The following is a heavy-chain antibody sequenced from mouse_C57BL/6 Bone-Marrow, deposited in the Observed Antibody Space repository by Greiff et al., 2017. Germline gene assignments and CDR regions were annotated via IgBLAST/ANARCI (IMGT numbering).Heavy chain of an antibody. CDR1: GFTFSSYA. CDR2: ISDGGSYT. Sequence: EVKLEESGGGLVKPGGSLKLSCAASGFTFSSYAMSWVRQTPEKRLEWVATISDGGSYTYYPDNVKGRFTISRDNAKNNLYLQMSHLKSEDTAMYYCALIYYGNQDRCFDVWGTGTTVTVSS. J-gene: IGHJ1*03. V-gene: IGHV5-4*03. D-gene: IGHD2-1*01. CDR3: ALIYYGNQDRCFDV.